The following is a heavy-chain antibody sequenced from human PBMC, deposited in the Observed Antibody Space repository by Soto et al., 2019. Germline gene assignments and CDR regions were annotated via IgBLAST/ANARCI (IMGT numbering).Heavy chain of an antibody. CDR3: ASRERLDAFDV. CDR2: IIPIFGSI. CDR1: GGTLSTYG. V-gene: IGHV1-69*06. D-gene: IGHD1-26*01. J-gene: IGHJ3*01. Sequence: QVQLVQSGAEVKKPGSSVKVSCKASGGTLSTYGITWVRQASGQGLEWMGGIIPIFGSINFAQKFQGRLTITPDKSTSTGYMELSSLTSEDTAVYYCASRERLDAFDVWGQGTMVTVSS.